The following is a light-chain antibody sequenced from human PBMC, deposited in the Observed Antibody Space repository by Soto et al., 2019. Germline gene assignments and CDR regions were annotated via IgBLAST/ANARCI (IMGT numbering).Light chain of an antibody. CDR2: RNN. V-gene: IGLV1-47*01. CDR1: SSNIGSNY. Sequence: QPVLTQPPSASGTPGQRVTISCSGSSSNIGSNYVYWYQQLTGTAPKLLIYRNNQRPSAVPDRFSGSKSGTSASLAISGLRSEDEADYYCAAWDDSLTGVVFGGGTKLTVL. J-gene: IGLJ2*01. CDR3: AAWDDSLTGVV.